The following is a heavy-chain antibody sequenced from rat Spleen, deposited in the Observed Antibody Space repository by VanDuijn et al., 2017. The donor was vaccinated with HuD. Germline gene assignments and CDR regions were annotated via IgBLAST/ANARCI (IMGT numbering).Heavy chain of an antibody. J-gene: IGHJ2*01. CDR2: SSYDGSNT. Sequence: EVQLVESGGGSVEPGRSMKLSCVVSGLTFSNYYMAWVRQAPTKGLEWVATSSYDGSNTYYRDSVKGRFTISRDDAKSTLYLQMDSLRSEDTATYYCARHGTINTMVRYYFDYWGQGDMVTVSS. D-gene: IGHD1-1*01. CDR1: GLTFSNYY. V-gene: IGHV5-25*01. CDR3: ARHGTINTMVRYYFDY.